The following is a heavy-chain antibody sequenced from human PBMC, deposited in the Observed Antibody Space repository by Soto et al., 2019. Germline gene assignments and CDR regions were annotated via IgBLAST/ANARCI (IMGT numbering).Heavy chain of an antibody. CDR1: GYTFTSYY. J-gene: IGHJ5*02. CDR2: INPSGGST. CDR3: AREKSIAARRRTNWFDP. Sequence: GAAVKVSCKASGYTFTSYYMHWVRQAPGQGLEWMGIINPSGGSTSYAQKFQGRVTMTRDTSTSTVYMELSSLRSEGTAVYYCAREKSIAARRRTNWFDPWGQGTLVTVSS. D-gene: IGHD6-6*01. V-gene: IGHV1-46*01.